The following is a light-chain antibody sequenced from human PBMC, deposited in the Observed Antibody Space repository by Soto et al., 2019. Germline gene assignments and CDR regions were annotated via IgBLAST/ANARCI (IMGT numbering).Light chain of an antibody. J-gene: IGKJ1*01. CDR3: QQYGSAGT. V-gene: IGKV3-20*01. CDR1: QSVSNNY. CDR2: GAS. Sequence: EMGFTHSPSTLSLSPGGRATLSFWASQSVSNNYLAWYQQKPGQAPRLLLYGASNRATGIPDRFSGSGSGTDFTLTISRLEPEDFAVYYCQQYGSAGTCGQGTKWIS.